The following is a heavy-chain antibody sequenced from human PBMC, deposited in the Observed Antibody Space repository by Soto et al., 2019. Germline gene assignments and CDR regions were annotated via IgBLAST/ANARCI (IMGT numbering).Heavy chain of an antibody. CDR3: ARSRSGAVADSFDF. Sequence: QVQVVESGGGVVQPGRSLRLSCAASGFTFRSYAIHWVRQAPGKGLEWVAVISRDGSNKYYVDSVKGRFTISRDNSKDTVYLQMNSLRDEHSAMFYCARSRSGAVADSFDFWGQGPLVTVSS. CDR2: ISRDGSNK. D-gene: IGHD3-10*01. J-gene: IGHJ4*02. CDR1: GFTFRSYA. V-gene: IGHV3-30*04.